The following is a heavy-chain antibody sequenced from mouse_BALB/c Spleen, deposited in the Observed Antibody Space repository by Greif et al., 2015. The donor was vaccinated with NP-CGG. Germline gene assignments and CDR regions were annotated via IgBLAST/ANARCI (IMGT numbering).Heavy chain of an antibody. CDR3: ARCMGLRRDPLAY. V-gene: IGHV1-9*01. CDR1: GYTFSSYW. J-gene: IGHJ3*01. Sequence: VQLQQSGAELMKPGASVKISCKATGYTFSSYWIEWVKQRPGHGLEWIGEILPGSGSTNYNEKFKGKATFTADTSSNTAYMQLSSLTSEDSAVYYCARCMGLRRDPLAYWGQGTLVTVSA. CDR2: ILPGSGST. D-gene: IGHD2-4*01.